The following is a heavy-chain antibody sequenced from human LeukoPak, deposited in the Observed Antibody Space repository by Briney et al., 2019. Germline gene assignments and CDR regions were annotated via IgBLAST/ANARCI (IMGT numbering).Heavy chain of an antibody. Sequence: SETLSLTCAVYGGSFSDYYWNWIRQPPGKGLEWIGEINQSGSTNYNPSLKSRVTISVDTSKNQFSLKLSSVTAAGTAVYYCARAGATPPRDAFDIWGQGTMVTVSS. CDR2: INQSGST. CDR3: ARAGATPPRDAFDI. J-gene: IGHJ3*02. D-gene: IGHD1-26*01. V-gene: IGHV4-34*01. CDR1: GGSFSDYY.